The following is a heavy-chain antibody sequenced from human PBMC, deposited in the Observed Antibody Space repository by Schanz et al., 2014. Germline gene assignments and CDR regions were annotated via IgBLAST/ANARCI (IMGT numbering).Heavy chain of an antibody. CDR3: ARGQTFDY. CDR2: MNPNSGNP. CDR1: GYTFTSYD. J-gene: IGHJ4*02. V-gene: IGHV1-8*01. Sequence: QVQLVQSGAEVKKPGASVKVSCTASGYTFTSYDINWLRQAPGQGLEWLGWMNPNSGNPGFAQKFRSRVTMTRNTSMSTAYIERHSLTAEHTGVYYCARGQTFDYWGQGTLVTVAS.